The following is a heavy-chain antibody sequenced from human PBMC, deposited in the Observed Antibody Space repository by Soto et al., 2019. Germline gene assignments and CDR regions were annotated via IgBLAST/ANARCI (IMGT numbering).Heavy chain of an antibody. CDR3: ARDPIAARGYYYYGMNV. V-gene: IGHV1-46*01. CDR1: GYTFTSYY. Sequence: ASVKVSCKASGYTFTSYYMHWVRQAPGQGLEWMGIINPSGGSTSYAQKFQGRVTMTRDTSTSTVYMELSSLRSEDTAVYYCARDPIAARGYYYYGMNVWGQGTTVTVSS. J-gene: IGHJ6*02. D-gene: IGHD6-6*01. CDR2: INPSGGST.